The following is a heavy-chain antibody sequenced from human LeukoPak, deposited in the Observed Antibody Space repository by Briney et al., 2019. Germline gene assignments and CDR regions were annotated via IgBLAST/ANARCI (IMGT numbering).Heavy chain of an antibody. CDR3: ARDFADDFWTMYIWLYP. D-gene: IGHD3-3*01. CDR1: GGSISSYY. J-gene: IGHJ5*02. V-gene: IGHV4-4*07. CDR2: IYTSGST. Sequence: SETLSLTCTVSGGSISSYYWSWIRQPAGKGLEWIGRIYTSGSTNYNPSLKSRVTMSVDTSKNQFSLKLSSVTAADTAVYYCARDFADDFWTMYIWLYPWGQGTLVTVSS.